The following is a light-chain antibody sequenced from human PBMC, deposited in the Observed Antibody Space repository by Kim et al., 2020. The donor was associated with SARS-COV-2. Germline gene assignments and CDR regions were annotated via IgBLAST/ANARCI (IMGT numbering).Light chain of an antibody. CDR3: QSYDSSNPWV. CDR2: EDN. Sequence: TLPTSCPRSRGGIASNYVQWYQQRPRSAPTTVIYEDNQSPSGVPDRFSGSIDSSSNSASLTISGLKTEDEADYYCQSYDSSNPWVFGGGTQLTVL. CDR1: RGGIASNY. J-gene: IGLJ3*02. V-gene: IGLV6-57*03.